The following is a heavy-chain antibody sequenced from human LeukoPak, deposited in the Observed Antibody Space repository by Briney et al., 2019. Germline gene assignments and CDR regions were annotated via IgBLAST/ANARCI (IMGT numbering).Heavy chain of an antibody. CDR1: GFTVSSNY. CDR3: ARDRRYYDSSGYYFHWYFAL. Sequence: GGSLRLSCAASGFTVSSNYMSWVRQAPGKGLEWVSVIYSGVSTYYADSVKGRFTISRDNSKNTLYLQMNSLRAEDTALYYCARDRRYYDSSGYYFHWYFALWGRGTLVTVSS. CDR2: IYSGVST. V-gene: IGHV3-53*01. J-gene: IGHJ2*01. D-gene: IGHD3-22*01.